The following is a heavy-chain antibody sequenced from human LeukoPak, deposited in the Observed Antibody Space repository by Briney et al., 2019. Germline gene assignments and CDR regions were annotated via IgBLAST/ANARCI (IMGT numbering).Heavy chain of an antibody. J-gene: IGHJ6*02. D-gene: IGHD2-15*01. CDR2: ISGSGGST. CDR1: GFPFSSYA. V-gene: IGHV3-23*01. Sequence: GGSLRLSCAASGFPFSSYAMTWVRQAPGKGLEWVSAISGSGGSTYYADSAKGRFTISRDNSKNTLYLQMNSLRAEDTAVYYCAVAASNYYYYYGMDVWGQGTTVTVSS. CDR3: AVAASNYYYYYGMDV.